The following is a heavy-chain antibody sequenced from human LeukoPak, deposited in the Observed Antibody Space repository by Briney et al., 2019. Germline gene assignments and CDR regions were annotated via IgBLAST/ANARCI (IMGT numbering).Heavy chain of an antibody. J-gene: IGHJ4*02. CDR3: ARDSPDSSGYYAY. V-gene: IGHV4-38-2*02. CDR2: IYHSGST. CDR1: GYSISSGYY. Sequence: SETLSLTCTVSGYSISSGYYWGWIGQPPGKGLEWIGSIYHSGSTYYNPSLKSRVTISVDTSKNQFSLKLSSVTAADTAVYYCARDSPDSSGYYAYWGQGTLVTVSS. D-gene: IGHD3-22*01.